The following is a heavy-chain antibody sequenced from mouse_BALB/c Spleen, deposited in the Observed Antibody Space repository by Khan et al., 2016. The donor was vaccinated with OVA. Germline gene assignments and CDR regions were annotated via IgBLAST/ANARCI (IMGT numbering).Heavy chain of an antibody. D-gene: IGHD2-12*01. CDR2: VYPFNDDT. J-gene: IGHJ3*01. CDR3: DPVGSYYVTCAY. Sequence: VQLKESGPELVKPGASVKMSCKASGYTFTSYVMHWVKQKPGLGLEWIGYVYPFNDDTKYNEKFKGKATLTSDKSSNTAYMELSSLTSEDSAVYYCDPVGSYYVTCAYWGQGTLVTVSA. V-gene: IGHV1S136*01. CDR1: GYTFTSYV.